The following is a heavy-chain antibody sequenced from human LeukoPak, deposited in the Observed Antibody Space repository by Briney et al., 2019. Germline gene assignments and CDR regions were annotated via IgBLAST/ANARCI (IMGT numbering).Heavy chain of an antibody. D-gene: IGHD3-22*01. CDR3: ARGITMIAASRAAFDI. V-gene: IGHV4-34*01. CDR2: INHSGST. J-gene: IGHJ3*02. Sequence: SETLSLTCAVYGGSFSGYYWSWIRQPPGKGLEWIGEINHSGSTNYNPSLKSRVTISVDTSKNQFSLKLSSVTAADTAVYYCARGITMIAASRAAFDIWGQGTMVTVSS. CDR1: GGSFSGYY.